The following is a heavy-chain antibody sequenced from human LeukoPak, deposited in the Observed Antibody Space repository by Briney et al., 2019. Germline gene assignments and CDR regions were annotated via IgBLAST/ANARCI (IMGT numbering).Heavy chain of an antibody. CDR1: GGSISSYY. D-gene: IGHD6-13*01. CDR2: IYYSGST. J-gene: IGHJ4*02. V-gene: IGHV4-59*01. CDR3: ARVTWKAGYSSSWYYFDY. Sequence: SETLSLTCTVCGGSISSYYWSWIRQPPGKGLEWIGYIYYSGSTNYNPSLKSRVTISADTSKNQFSLKLSSVTAADTAVYYCARVTWKAGYSSSWYYFDYWGQGTLVTVSS.